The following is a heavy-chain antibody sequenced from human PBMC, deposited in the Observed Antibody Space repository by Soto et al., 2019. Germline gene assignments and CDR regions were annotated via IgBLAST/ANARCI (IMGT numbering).Heavy chain of an antibody. D-gene: IGHD7-27*01. CDR2: ISWNSGSI. CDR1: GFTFDDYA. Sequence: SLKISCAASGFTFDDYAMHWVRQAPGKGLEWVSGISWNSGSIGYADSVKGRFTISRDNAKNSLYLQMNSLRAEDTALYYCAKATGDHYYYGMDVWGQGTTVTVSS. CDR3: AKATGDHYYYGMDV. J-gene: IGHJ6*02. V-gene: IGHV3-9*01.